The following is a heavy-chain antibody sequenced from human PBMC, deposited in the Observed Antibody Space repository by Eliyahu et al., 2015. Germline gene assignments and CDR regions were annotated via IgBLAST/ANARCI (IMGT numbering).Heavy chain of an antibody. J-gene: IGHJ4*02. Sequence: QVQLVQSGAEVKKPGSSVKVSCXASGGTFSSYAISWVRQAPGQGLEWMGRIIPILGIANYAQKFQGRVTITADKSTSTAYMELSSLRSEDTAVYYCARDHGGVAGIFDYWGQGTLVTVSS. V-gene: IGHV1-69*04. CDR2: IIPILGIA. CDR3: ARDHGGVAGIFDY. D-gene: IGHD6-19*01. CDR1: GGTFSSYA.